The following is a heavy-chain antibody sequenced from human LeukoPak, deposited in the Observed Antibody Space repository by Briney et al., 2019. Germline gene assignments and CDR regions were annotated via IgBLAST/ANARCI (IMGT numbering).Heavy chain of an antibody. J-gene: IGHJ4*02. CDR1: GYTFTSFG. Sequence: GASVKVSCKPSGYTFTSFGISWVRQAPGQGLEWMGWIGAYSGDTNYAQKFQGRVTMTTDTSTSTAYMDLRSLRSDDTAVYYCTRDHCRGDNCPPFDYWGQGTLGTVSS. V-gene: IGHV1-18*04. CDR2: IGAYSGDT. D-gene: IGHD2-15*01. CDR3: TRDHCRGDNCPPFDY.